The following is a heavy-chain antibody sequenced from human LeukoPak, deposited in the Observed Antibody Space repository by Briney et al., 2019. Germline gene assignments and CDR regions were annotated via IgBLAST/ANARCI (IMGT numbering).Heavy chain of an antibody. V-gene: IGHV1-46*01. CDR2: INPSGGST. J-gene: IGHJ5*02. D-gene: IGHD6-13*01. Sequence: ASVKVSCKASGYTFTSYYMHWVRQAPGQGLEWMGIINPSGGSTSYAQKFQGRVTMTGDTSTSTVYMELSSLRSEDTAVYYCARDRRSSSWKIQNWFDPWGQGTLVTVSS. CDR3: ARDRRSSSWKIQNWFDP. CDR1: GYTFTSYY.